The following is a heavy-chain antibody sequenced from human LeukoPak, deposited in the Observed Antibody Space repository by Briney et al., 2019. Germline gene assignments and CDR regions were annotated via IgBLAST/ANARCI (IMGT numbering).Heavy chain of an antibody. CDR1: GFTFSSYA. CDR3: AKLQSDGLRTYYGMDV. Sequence: PGGSLRLSCAASGFTFSSYAMTWVRQAPGKGLEWVSASTGSGGTTYYADTVMGRFTISRDNSKNTLYLQMNSLRAEDTAAYYCAKLQSDGLRTYYGMDVWGQGTTVTVSS. J-gene: IGHJ6*02. CDR2: STGSGGTT. D-gene: IGHD4-17*01. V-gene: IGHV3-23*01.